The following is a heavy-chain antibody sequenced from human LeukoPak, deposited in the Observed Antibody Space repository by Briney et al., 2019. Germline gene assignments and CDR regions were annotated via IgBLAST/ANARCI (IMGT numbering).Heavy chain of an antibody. CDR3: ATDYGDYESGY. Sequence: GASVKVPCKASGYTFTDYYMHWVRQAPGQGLEWMGWINPNSGGTDYAQKFQGRVTMTRDTSISTAYMELSRLRSDDTAVYYCATDYGDYESGYWGQGTLVTVSS. CDR1: GYTFTDYY. J-gene: IGHJ4*02. V-gene: IGHV1-2*02. D-gene: IGHD4-17*01. CDR2: INPNSGGT.